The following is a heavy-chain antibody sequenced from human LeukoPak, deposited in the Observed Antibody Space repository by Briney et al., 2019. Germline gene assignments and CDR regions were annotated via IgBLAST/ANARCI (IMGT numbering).Heavy chain of an antibody. CDR2: IYSGGST. V-gene: IGHV3-53*01. D-gene: IGHD3-3*01. J-gene: IGHJ4*02. Sequence: GGSLRLSCAASGFTVSSNYMSWVRQAPGKGLEWVSVIYSGGSTYYADSVKGRFTISRDNSKNTLYLQMNSLRAEDTAVYYCARLDDFWSGPDYWGQGTLVTVSS. CDR3: ARLDDFWSGPDY. CDR1: GFTVSSNY.